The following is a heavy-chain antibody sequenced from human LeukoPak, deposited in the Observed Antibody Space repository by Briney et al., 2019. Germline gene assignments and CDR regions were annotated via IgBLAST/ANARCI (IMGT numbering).Heavy chain of an antibody. CDR1: DGSISIYY. V-gene: IGHV4-59*01. Sequence: SETLSLTCTALDGSISIYYWSWIRQPPGKGLEWIGYIYNSGSTNYNPSLKSRVTISADTSKNQFSLKLTSVTAADTAMYYCVRDRELTYWGQGTLVTVSS. J-gene: IGHJ4*02. D-gene: IGHD5-24*01. CDR3: VRDRELTY. CDR2: IYNSGST.